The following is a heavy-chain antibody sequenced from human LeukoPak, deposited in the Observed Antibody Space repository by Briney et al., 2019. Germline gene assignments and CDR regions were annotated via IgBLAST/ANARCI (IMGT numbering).Heavy chain of an antibody. CDR3: ARRALGGWFYFDS. J-gene: IGHJ4*02. CDR2: IYHSGNT. Sequence: SETQSLTCTVSGGSISSYYWSWIRQPPGKGLEWIGYIYHSGNTNYNPSLKSRVTISVDTSKNQFSLKLSSVTAADTAVYYCARRALGGWFYFDSWGQGTLVTVSS. D-gene: IGHD6-19*01. V-gene: IGHV4-59*08. CDR1: GGSISSYY.